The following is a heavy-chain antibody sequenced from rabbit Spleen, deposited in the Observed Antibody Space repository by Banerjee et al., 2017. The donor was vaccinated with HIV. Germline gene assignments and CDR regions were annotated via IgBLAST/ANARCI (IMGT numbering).Heavy chain of an antibody. V-gene: IGHV1S40*01. CDR3: ARGTYTNYFNF. D-gene: IGHD1-1*01. CDR1: GVSFSTSNY. Sequence: QSLEESGGDLVKPGASLTLTCTASGVSFSTSNYMCWVRQAPGKGLEWIACVDTGSSGFTYFASWAKGRFTISKTSSTTVTLQLNSLTATDTATYFCARGTYTNYFNFWGPGTLVTVS. J-gene: IGHJ4*01. CDR2: VDTGSSGFT.